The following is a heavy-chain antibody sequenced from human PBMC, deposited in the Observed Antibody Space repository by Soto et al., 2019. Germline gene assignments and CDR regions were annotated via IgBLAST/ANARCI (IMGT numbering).Heavy chain of an antibody. CDR2: ISSSGGST. CDR3: AKFYGANSARTYTIVP. V-gene: IGHV3-23*01. CDR1: GFTFSSYA. J-gene: IGHJ5*02. Sequence: EVQLLESGGGLVQPGGSLRLSCAASGFTFSSYAMSWVRQAPGKGLEWVSTISSSGGSTHYADSVKGRFTISRDNSKNPLYLPVNSLSAEDTAGDYCAKFYGANSARTYTIVPWGQGTLVTVSS. D-gene: IGHD4-17*01.